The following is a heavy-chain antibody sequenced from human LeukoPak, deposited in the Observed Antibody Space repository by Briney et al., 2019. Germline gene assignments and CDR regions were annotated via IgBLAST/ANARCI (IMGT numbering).Heavy chain of an antibody. D-gene: IGHD5-18*01. CDR2: ISGSGGST. CDR3: AKDTAMDYFDY. V-gene: IGHV3-23*01. CDR1: GFTFSSYA. J-gene: IGHJ4*02. Sequence: GGSLRLSCAASGFTFSSYAMSWVRQAPGQGLEWVSAISGSGGSTFYADSVKGRFTISRDNPKNTLYLQMNSLRAEDTAVYYCAKDTAMDYFDYWGQGTLVTVSS.